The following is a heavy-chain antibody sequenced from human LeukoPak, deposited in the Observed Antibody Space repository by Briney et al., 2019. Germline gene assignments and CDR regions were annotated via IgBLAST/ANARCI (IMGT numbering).Heavy chain of an antibody. CDR2: ISSSSSYI. J-gene: IGHJ4*02. Sequence: GGSLRLSCAASGFTFSSYSMNWVRQAPGKGLEWVSSISSSSSYIYYADSVKGRFTISRDNAKNSLYLQMNTLRAEDTAVYYCARGEGLGTTNGGYYFAYWGQGSLVIVSS. CDR1: GFTFSSYS. CDR3: ARGEGLGTTNGGYYFAY. V-gene: IGHV3-21*01. D-gene: IGHD1-26*01.